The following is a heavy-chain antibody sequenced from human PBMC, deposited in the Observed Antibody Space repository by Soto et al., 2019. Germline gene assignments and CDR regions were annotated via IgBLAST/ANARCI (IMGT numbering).Heavy chain of an antibody. CDR3: ARVEGWVTPDSNWYFDL. Sequence: ASVKVSCKASGYTFTGYYMHWVRQAPGQGLEWMGWINPNSGGTNYAQKFQGWVTMTRDTSISTAYMELSRLRSDDTAVYYCARVEGWVTPDSNWYFDLWGRGTLVTVSS. D-gene: IGHD2-21*02. CDR1: GYTFTGYY. J-gene: IGHJ2*01. V-gene: IGHV1-2*04. CDR2: INPNSGGT.